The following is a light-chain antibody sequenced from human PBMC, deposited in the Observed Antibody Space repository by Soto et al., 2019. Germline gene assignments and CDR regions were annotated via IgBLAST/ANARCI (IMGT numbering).Light chain of an antibody. J-gene: IGLJ3*02. CDR3: CSYAGSSTWV. CDR2: EGS. CDR1: SSDVGSDNL. Sequence: QSVLTQPASVSGSPGQSITISCTGTSSDVGSDNLVSWYQQHPGKAPKLIIYEGSKRPSGVFNRFSGSKSGNTASLTISGLQAEDEAEYDCCSYYCCSYAGSSTWVFGGGTKLTVL. V-gene: IGLV2-23*01.